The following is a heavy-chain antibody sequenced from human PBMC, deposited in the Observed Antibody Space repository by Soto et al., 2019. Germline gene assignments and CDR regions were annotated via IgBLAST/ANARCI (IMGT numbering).Heavy chain of an antibody. Sequence: LGLSCAASGFTFSAYDMHWVRQTTGKGLEWVSAIGAADDPYYLGSVKGRFTISRENAKNSLYLQMNSLRAEDTAVYYCARAYSGRLPRRADYYFAMDVWGQGTTVTVSS. CDR3: ARAYSGRLPRRADYYFAMDV. CDR1: GFTFSAYD. CDR2: IGAADDP. V-gene: IGHV3-13*05. D-gene: IGHD2-15*01. J-gene: IGHJ6*02.